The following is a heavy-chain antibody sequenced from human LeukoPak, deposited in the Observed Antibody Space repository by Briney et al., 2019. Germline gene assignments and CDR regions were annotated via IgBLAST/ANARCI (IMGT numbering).Heavy chain of an antibody. CDR3: AKALYYYDSSGFYPSDY. D-gene: IGHD3-22*01. CDR1: GFPFSSYE. Sequence: GGSLRLSCAASGFPFSSYEMNWVRQAPGKGLEWVSTITGSGGSTYYADSVKGRFTISRDNSKNTLYLQMNSLRAEDTAVYYCAKALYYYDSSGFYPSDYWGQGTLVTVSS. CDR2: ITGSGGST. J-gene: IGHJ4*02. V-gene: IGHV3-23*01.